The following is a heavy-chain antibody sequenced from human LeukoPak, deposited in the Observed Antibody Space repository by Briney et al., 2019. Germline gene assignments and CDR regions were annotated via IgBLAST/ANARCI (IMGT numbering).Heavy chain of an antibody. CDR1: GFTVSSNY. D-gene: IGHD3-16*01. CDR3: AKGGGSGRGTYFDY. Sequence: GGSLRLSCAASGFTVSSNYMSWVRQAPGKGLEWVSLISWDGGSTYYADSVKGRFTISRDNSKNSLYLQMNSLRAEDTALYYCAKGGGSGRGTYFDYWGQGTLVTVSS. J-gene: IGHJ4*02. CDR2: ISWDGGST. V-gene: IGHV3-43D*04.